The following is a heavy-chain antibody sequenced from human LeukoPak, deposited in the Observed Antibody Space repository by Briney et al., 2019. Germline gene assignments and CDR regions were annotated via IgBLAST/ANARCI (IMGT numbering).Heavy chain of an antibody. J-gene: IGHJ4*02. CDR2: IIPIFAIV. D-gene: IGHD3-22*01. V-gene: IGHV1-69*04. CDR1: GGTLSSYA. CDR3: ARADSSGYSLDENFDY. Sequence: ASVKVSCKASGGTLSSYALNWVRQAPGQGLEWIGRIIPIFAIVSYAQNLQGRVTITADKSTNTAYMELSSLRFEDTAFYYCARADSSGYSLDENFDYWGQGTLVTVSS.